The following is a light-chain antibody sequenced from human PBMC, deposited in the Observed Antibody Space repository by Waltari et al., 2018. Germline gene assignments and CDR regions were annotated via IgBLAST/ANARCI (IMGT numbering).Light chain of an antibody. Sequence: EIVMTQSPATLSVSPGERAILSCRASQSVTTNLAWYQQKPGQAPRLLIYGSSTRATDIPARFSGSGSGTELTLTISSLQSEDFAVYYCHQYNDGPPFNFGQGTKLEIK. CDR2: GSS. V-gene: IGKV3-15*01. CDR1: QSVTTN. CDR3: HQYNDGPPFN. J-gene: IGKJ2*01.